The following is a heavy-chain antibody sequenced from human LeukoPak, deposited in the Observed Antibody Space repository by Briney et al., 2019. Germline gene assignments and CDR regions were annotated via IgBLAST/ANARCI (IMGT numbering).Heavy chain of an antibody. D-gene: IGHD1-20*01. CDR1: GFTFSNYM. CDR3: LRDLNWSLDQ. J-gene: IGHJ4*02. Sequence: GGSLRLSCAASGFTFSNYMMHWVRQAPGKGLVWVSRIKSDGITITYADSVRGRFTISRDNAKNTLYLQMNSLRAEDTAVYYCLRDLNWSLDQWGQGTLVTVSS. CDR2: IKSDGITI. V-gene: IGHV3-74*01.